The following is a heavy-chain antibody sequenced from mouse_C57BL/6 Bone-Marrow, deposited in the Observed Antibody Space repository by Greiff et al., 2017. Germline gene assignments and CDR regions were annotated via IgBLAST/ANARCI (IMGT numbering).Heavy chain of an antibody. CDR3: AREGYDYDGEFAY. J-gene: IGHJ3*01. Sequence: EVKLVESGGGLVKPGGSLKLSCAASGFTFSDYGMHWVRQAPEKGLEWVAYISSGSSTIYYADTVKGRFTIFRDNAKNTLFLQMTSLRSEDTAMYYCAREGYDYDGEFAYWGQGTLVTVSA. CDR1: GFTFSDYG. D-gene: IGHD2-4*01. V-gene: IGHV5-17*01. CDR2: ISSGSSTI.